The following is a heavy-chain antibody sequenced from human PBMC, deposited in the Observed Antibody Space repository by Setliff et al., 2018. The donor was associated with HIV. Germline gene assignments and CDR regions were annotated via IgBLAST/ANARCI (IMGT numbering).Heavy chain of an antibody. J-gene: IGHJ4*02. Sequence: PSETLSLTCIVSGGSISNYYWSWIRQPPGKGLEWIGYIYSSGKTKYNPSLKSRVTMSVATSQNQFSLNLNSVTAADTAVYFCARHPPKVAYYSSGPTNYLDYWGRGTLVTVSS. CDR1: GGSISNYY. D-gene: IGHD3-10*01. CDR3: ARHPPKVAYYSSGPTNYLDY. V-gene: IGHV4-4*09. CDR2: IYSSGKT.